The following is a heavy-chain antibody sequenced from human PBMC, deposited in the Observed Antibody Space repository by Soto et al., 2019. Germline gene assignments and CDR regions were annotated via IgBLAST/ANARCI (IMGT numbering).Heavy chain of an antibody. D-gene: IGHD3-22*01. CDR2: IILIFGTV. J-gene: IGHJ2*01. V-gene: IGHV1-69*06. Sequence: QVELVQSGAEVKKPGSSVKVSCQASEDTFRNYAISWVRQAPGQGLEWMGGIILIFGTVNYAQKFQGRVPFTADTSANTVYLELSIMRSEDTAVYYCASTKYVSRAYFYWSLGLWGPGTLGTVSS. CDR3: ASTKYVSRAYFYWSLGL. CDR1: EDTFRNYA.